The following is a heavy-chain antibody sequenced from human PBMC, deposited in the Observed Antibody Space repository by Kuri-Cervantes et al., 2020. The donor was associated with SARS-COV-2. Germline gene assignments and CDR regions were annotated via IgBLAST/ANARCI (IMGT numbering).Heavy chain of an antibody. V-gene: IGHV1-24*01. Sequence: ASVKVSCKVSGYTLTELSMHWVRQAPGKGLEWMGGFDPEDGETIYAQKFQGRVTMTEDTSTDTAYMELSSLRSEDTAVYYCASTSGSGSNTLRLYFDYWGQGTLVTVSS. CDR2: FDPEDGET. J-gene: IGHJ4*02. CDR3: ASTSGSGSNTLRLYFDY. D-gene: IGHD3-10*01. CDR1: GYTLTELS.